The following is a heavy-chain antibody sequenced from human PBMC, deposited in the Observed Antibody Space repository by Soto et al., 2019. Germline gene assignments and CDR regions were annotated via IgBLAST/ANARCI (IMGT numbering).Heavy chain of an antibody. CDR1: GGTFSNHG. D-gene: IGHD3-3*01. CDR2: IIPILGSA. V-gene: IGHV1-69*06. Sequence: QVQLVQSGAEIKKPGSSVKVSCKASGGTFSNHGISWVRQAPGQGLEWMGGIIPILGSANYAQKFQDRVTMTADKSTSTAYLELSSLRPDDTAVDYCATRRVTIFGVNATFDPWGQGTLVTGSS. CDR3: ATRRVTIFGVNATFDP. J-gene: IGHJ5*02.